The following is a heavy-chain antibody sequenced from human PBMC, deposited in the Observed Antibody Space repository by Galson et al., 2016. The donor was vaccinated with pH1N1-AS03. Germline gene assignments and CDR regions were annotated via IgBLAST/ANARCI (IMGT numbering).Heavy chain of an antibody. Sequence: SVKVSCKASGYTFTGYYIQWVRQAPGKGLEWMGWINPNSGGTNYAQKFHGRVTMTRDTSISTAYMELNRLRSDDTDVYYCARGPQEEITDSLWLRVPLRDSGWFDPWGQGTLVTVSS. J-gene: IGHJ5*02. CDR3: ARGPQEEITDSLWLRVPLRDSGWFDP. D-gene: IGHD1-14*01. CDR2: INPNSGGT. CDR1: GYTFTGYY. V-gene: IGHV1-2*02.